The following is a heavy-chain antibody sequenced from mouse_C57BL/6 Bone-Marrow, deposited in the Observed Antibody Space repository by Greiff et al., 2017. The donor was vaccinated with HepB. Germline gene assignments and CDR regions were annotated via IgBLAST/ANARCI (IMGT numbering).Heavy chain of an antibody. Sequence: LVESGAELVKPGASVKISCKASGYAFSSYWMNWVKQRPGKGLEWIGQIYPGDGDTNYNGKFKGKATLTADKSSSTAYMQLSSLTSEDSAVYFCASNYGGDFDYWGQGTTLTVSS. CDR3: ASNYGGDFDY. CDR1: GYAFSSYW. J-gene: IGHJ2*01. V-gene: IGHV1-80*01. D-gene: IGHD1-1*01. CDR2: IYPGDGDT.